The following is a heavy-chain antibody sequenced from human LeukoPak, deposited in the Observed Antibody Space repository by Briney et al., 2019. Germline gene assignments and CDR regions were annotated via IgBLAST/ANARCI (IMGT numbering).Heavy chain of an antibody. CDR3: ARDHYDSSGYYYGYWYFDF. J-gene: IGHJ2*01. Sequence: PSETLSLTCTVSGGFISSSNYYWGWIRQPPGKGLEWIGSIDYSGNTYYNPSLKSRVTISVDTSKNQFSLKLSSVTAADTALYYCARDHYDSSGYYYGYWYFDFWGRGTLVTVSS. CDR2: IDYSGNT. V-gene: IGHV4-39*07. CDR1: GGFISSSNYY. D-gene: IGHD3-22*01.